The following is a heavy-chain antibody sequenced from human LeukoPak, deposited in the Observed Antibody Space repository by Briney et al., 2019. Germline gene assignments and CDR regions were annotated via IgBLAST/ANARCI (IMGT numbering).Heavy chain of an antibody. CDR2: IYYSGIT. CDR1: GGSFSGYS. CDR3: ARNATSRSFDV. Sequence: SETLSLTCAVYGGSFSGYSWGWIRQPPGKGLEWIGTIYYSGITYYNPSLKSRITISVDTSKDQFSLRLSSVTAADTAMYYCARNATSRSFDVWGQGTMVTVSS. J-gene: IGHJ3*01. V-gene: IGHV4-34*01. D-gene: IGHD3-16*02.